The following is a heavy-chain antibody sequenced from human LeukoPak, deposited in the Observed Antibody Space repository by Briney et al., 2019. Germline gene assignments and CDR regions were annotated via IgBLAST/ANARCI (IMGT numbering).Heavy chain of an antibody. CDR2: ISAYNGNT. V-gene: IGHV1-18*04. CDR1: GYTFTGYY. D-gene: IGHD2-2*03. J-gene: IGHJ6*02. Sequence: ASVKDSCKTSGYTFTGYYMHWVRQAPGQGLEWMGWISAYNGNTNYAQKLQGRVTMTTDTSTSTAYMELRSLRSDDTAVYYCARDALDIVVVPAAMVFYYYYGMDVWGQGTTVTVSS. CDR3: ARDALDIVVVPAAMVFYYYYGMDV.